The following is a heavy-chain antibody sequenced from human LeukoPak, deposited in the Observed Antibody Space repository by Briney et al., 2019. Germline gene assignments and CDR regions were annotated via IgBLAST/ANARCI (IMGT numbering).Heavy chain of an antibody. CDR3: ARVVPAFTDAFDI. V-gene: IGHV1-46*03. D-gene: IGHD2-2*01. CDR2: INPSGGST. Sequence: GASVKGSCKASGYTFTSYYMHWVRQAPGQGLEWMGIINPSGGSTSYAQKFQGRVTMTRDTSTSTVYMELSSLRSEDTAVYYCARVVPAFTDAFDIWGQGTMVTVSS. J-gene: IGHJ3*02. CDR1: GYTFTSYY.